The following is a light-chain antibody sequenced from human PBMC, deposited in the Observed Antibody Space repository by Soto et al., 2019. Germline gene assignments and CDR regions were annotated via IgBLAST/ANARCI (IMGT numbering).Light chain of an antibody. V-gene: IGKV3-11*01. J-gene: IGKJ1*01. CDR2: DAS. Sequence: EILLTQSPATLSLSPGERATLSCRARQSVSSSLAWYQQKPGQAPRLLIYDASTRATGIPGRFSGSGSGTDFTLTISDLETEDVAVYYCQQRSSWPWTFGQGAKVEIK. CDR3: QQRSSWPWT. CDR1: QSVSSS.